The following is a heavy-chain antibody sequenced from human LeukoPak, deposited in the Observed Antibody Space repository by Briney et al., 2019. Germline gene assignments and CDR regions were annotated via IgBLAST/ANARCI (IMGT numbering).Heavy chain of an antibody. Sequence: SQTLSLTCDISGDSVSSNSAAWNWIRQSPSSGLEWLGRTYYRSMWYNDYAVSVKSRITFNSDTSQNQFSLQLNSVTPEDTAVYYCARDYLGWYLDYWGQGTLVTVSS. J-gene: IGHJ4*02. CDR2: TYYRSMWYN. V-gene: IGHV6-1*01. CDR1: GDSVSSNSAA. CDR3: ARDYLGWYLDY. D-gene: IGHD6-19*01.